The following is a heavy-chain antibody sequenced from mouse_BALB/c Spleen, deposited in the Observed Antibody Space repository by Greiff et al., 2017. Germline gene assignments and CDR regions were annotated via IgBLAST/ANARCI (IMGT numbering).Heavy chain of an antibody. D-gene: IGHD2-3*01. CDR2: IYPGNVNT. J-gene: IGHJ2*01. V-gene: IGHV1S56*01. CDR3: ARSERGYFYFDY. Sequence: QVQLQQSGPELVKPGASVRISCKASGYTFTSYYIHWVKQRPGQGLEWIGWIYPGNVNTKYNEKFKGKATLTADKSSSTAYMQLSSLTSEDSAVYFCARSERGYFYFDYWGQGTTLTVSS. CDR1: GYTFTSYY.